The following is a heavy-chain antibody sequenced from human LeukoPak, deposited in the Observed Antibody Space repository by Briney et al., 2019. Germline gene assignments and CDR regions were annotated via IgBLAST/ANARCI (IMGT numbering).Heavy chain of an antibody. CDR3: AKDSGKYSDDY. CDR2: IGAGAEST. D-gene: IGHD1-26*01. J-gene: IGHJ4*02. CDR1: GFTLSNYA. Sequence: GGSLRLSCAASGFTLSNYAMSWFRQAPGKGLEWVSSIGAGAESTYYADSVKGRFTASRDNSENTLYLQMNSLRADDTAIYYCAKDSGKYSDDYWGQGTLVTVS. V-gene: IGHV3-23*01.